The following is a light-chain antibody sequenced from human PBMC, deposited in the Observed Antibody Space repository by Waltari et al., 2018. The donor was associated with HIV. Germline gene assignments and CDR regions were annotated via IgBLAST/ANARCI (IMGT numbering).Light chain of an antibody. CDR1: SSDVGSYNL. J-gene: IGLJ2*01. Sequence: QSALTQPASVSGSPGQSITISCTGTSSDVGSYNLVSWYQQHPGKAPKLMIYEGSKRPSGGSNRFSGSKYGNTASLTISGLQAEDEADYYCCSYAGSSTLEVFGGGTKLTVL. CDR2: EGS. V-gene: IGLV2-23*01. CDR3: CSYAGSSTLEV.